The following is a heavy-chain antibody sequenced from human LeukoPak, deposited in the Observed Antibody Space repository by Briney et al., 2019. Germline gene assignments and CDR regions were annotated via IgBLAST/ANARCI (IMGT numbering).Heavy chain of an antibody. CDR2: INHSGST. J-gene: IGHJ6*02. D-gene: IGHD7-27*01. CDR1: GGSFSGYY. V-gene: IGHV4-34*01. CDR3: ARGPATLGRYVSYGMDV. Sequence: PSETLSLTCAVYGGSFSGYYWSWIRQPPGKGLEWIGEINHSGSTNYNPSLKSRVTISVDTSKNQFSLKLSSVTAADTAVYYCARGPATLGRYVSYGMDVWGQGTTVTVSS.